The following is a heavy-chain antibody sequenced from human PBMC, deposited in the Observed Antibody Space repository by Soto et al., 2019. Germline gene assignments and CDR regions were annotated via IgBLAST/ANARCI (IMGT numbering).Heavy chain of an antibody. CDR2: IYPSGDT. CDR1: GGSFSGYY. J-gene: IGHJ5*02. V-gene: IGHV4-34*01. CDR3: ARHRTGSRGVDL. Sequence: PSETLSPTCGVYGGSFSGYYWIWVRQPPGKRLEWIGEIYPSGDTKYNPSLGSRVTIFVDASKNQFSLRLSSVTAADTAVYYCARHRTGSRGVDLWGQGILVTVSS. D-gene: IGHD1-1*01.